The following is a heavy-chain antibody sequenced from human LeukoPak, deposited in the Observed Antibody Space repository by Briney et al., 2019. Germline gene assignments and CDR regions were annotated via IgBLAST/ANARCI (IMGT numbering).Heavy chain of an antibody. CDR3: ASPDPSSGYTYYMDV. V-gene: IGHV4-39*01. D-gene: IGHD3-22*01. CDR2: IYYSGST. J-gene: IGHJ6*03. Sequence: SETLSLTCTVPGGSISSSSYYWGWIRQPPGKGLEWIGSIYYSGSTYYNPSLKSRVTISVDTSKNQFSLKLSSVTAADTAVYYCASPDPSSGYTYYMDVWGKGTTVTVSS. CDR1: GGSISSSSYY.